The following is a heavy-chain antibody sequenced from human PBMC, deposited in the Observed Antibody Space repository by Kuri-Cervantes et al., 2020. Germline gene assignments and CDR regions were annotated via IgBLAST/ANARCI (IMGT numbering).Heavy chain of an antibody. CDR1: GYTFTTYP. J-gene: IGHJ4*02. CDR2: IHPIDSDT. CDR3: ARQDMTTAPFDY. D-gene: IGHD2-15*01. Sequence: GGSLRLSCKGSGYTFTTYPIGWVRQLPGKGLEWMGIIHPIDSDTTYSPSFQGQVTISADKSISTAYLQWSSLKASDTAMYYCARQDMTTAPFDYWGQGTLVTVSS. V-gene: IGHV5-51*01.